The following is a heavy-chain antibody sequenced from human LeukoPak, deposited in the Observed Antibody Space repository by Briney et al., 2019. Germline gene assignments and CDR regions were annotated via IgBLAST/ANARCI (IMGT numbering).Heavy chain of an antibody. D-gene: IGHD2-2*01. CDR1: GFTFYTFW. CDR3: ARVEDSSSYGRSASDY. V-gene: IGHV3-7*04. CDR2: IKQEGSEK. J-gene: IGHJ4*02. Sequence: GGSLRLACEASGFTFYTFWMSWVRQAPGKGLEWVANIKQEGSEKYYLESVRGRFSISRDNAKTSLHLQMNRMRAEDTAVYYCARVEDSSSYGRSASDYWGQGTRVIVSS.